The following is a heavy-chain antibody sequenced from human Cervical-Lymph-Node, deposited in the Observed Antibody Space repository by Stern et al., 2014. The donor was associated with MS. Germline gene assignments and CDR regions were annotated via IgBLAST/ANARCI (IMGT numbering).Heavy chain of an antibody. D-gene: IGHD2-21*02. CDR2: VSSTGGST. CDR3: ARGVTYCGGDCYGWYFDL. Sequence: VQLVESGGGLVQPGGSLRLSCAASGFTFRSYAMHWVRQAPGKGLAYVSVVSSTGGSTYYANSVKGRFTITRDKSKNTLYLHMGSLRVEDMAVYYCARGVTYCGGDCYGWYFDLWGRGTLVTVSS. V-gene: IGHV3-64*01. CDR1: GFTFRSYA. J-gene: IGHJ2*01.